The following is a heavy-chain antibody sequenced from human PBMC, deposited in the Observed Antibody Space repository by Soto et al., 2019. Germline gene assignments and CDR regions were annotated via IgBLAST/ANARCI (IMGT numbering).Heavy chain of an antibody. V-gene: IGHV3-7*01. J-gene: IGHJ6*02. CDR2: IKPDGSEK. CDR1: EFKFRTYW. CDR3: ARGHYGMDV. Sequence: EVQLVESGGGLVQPGGSLRLSFAISEFKFRTYWMTWFRQAPGKGLEWVATIKPDGSEKYYVESVKVRFTISRDNAKNSRYLQMNSLRAEDTTVYYCARGHYGMDVWGQGTTVTVSS.